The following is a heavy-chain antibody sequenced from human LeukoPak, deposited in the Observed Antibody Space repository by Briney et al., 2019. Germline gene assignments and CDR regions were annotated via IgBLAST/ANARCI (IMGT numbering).Heavy chain of an antibody. V-gene: IGHV3-23*01. CDR2: ISGNGDIT. CDR3: AKEGISSSRRIFQH. D-gene: IGHD6-13*01. J-gene: IGHJ1*01. CDR1: GFTFSSYA. Sequence: PGGSLRLSCAASGFTFSSYAMTWVRQAPGKGLEWVSDISGNGDITYYADSVKGRFTISRDNSKNTLYLQMNSLRAEDTAVYYCAKEGISSSRRIFQHWGQGTLVTVSS.